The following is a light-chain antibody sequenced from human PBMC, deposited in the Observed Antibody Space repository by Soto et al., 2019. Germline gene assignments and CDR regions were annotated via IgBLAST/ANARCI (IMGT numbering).Light chain of an antibody. Sequence: QSALTQPASVSGSPGRSITISCTGTSSDVGGYNYVSWYQQHPGKAPKLMIYEVTNRPSGVSSRFSASKSGNTASLTISGLQAEDEADYYCSSYTTSYFYVFGPGTKVTVL. CDR3: SSYTTSYFYV. J-gene: IGLJ1*01. CDR2: EVT. CDR1: SSDVGGYNY. V-gene: IGLV2-14*01.